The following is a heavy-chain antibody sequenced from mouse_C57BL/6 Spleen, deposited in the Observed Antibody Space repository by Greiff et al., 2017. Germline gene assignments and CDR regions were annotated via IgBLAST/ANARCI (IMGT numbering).Heavy chain of an antibody. CDR1: GYTFTSYW. CDR2: IHPSDSDT. V-gene: IGHV1-74*01. D-gene: IGHD1-1*01. J-gene: IGHJ2*01. CDR3: AIGAFTTVVGY. Sequence: QVQLQQPGAELVKPGASVKVSCKASGYTFTSYWMHWVKQRPGQGLEWIGRIHPSDSDTNYNQKFKGKATLTVDKSSSTAYMQLTSLTSGDSAVYYCAIGAFTTVVGYWGQGTTLTVSS.